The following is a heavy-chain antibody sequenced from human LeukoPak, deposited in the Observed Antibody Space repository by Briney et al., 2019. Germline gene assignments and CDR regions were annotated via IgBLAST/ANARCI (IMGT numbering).Heavy chain of an antibody. V-gene: IGHV4-38-2*02. CDR3: ARDRGLRSFDY. Sequence: PSETLSLTCTVSGYSISSGYYWGWIRQPPGKGLEWIGSIYHSGSTYYNPSLKSRVTISVDTSKNQLSLKLSSVTAADTAVYYCARDRGLRSFDYWGQGTLVTVSS. D-gene: IGHD5-12*01. J-gene: IGHJ4*02. CDR1: GYSISSGYY. CDR2: IYHSGST.